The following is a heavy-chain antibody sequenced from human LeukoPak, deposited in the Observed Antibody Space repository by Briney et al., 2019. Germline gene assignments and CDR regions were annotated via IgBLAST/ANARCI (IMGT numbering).Heavy chain of an antibody. V-gene: IGHV4-39*07. CDR2: IYYSGST. J-gene: IGHJ4*02. CDR1: GGSISSSSYY. D-gene: IGHD2-15*01. CDR3: ARVGSLSFDY. Sequence: SETLSLTCTVSGGSISSSSYYWGWIRQPPGKGLEWIGSIYYSGSTYYNPSLKSRVTISVDTSKNQFSLKLSSVTAADTAVYYCARVGSLSFDYWGQGTMVTVSS.